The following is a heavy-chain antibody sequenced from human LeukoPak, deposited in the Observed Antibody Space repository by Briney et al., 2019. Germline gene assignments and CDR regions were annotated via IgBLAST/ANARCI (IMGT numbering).Heavy chain of an antibody. D-gene: IGHD2-15*01. Sequence: SETLSLTCAVSGDSISNYYWTWIRQPAGKGLEWIGRMYTSGSTNYNPSLKSRVTMSVDTSKNQFSLKLSSVTAADTAVYYCARGGANVVAASDYYFDYWGQGTLVTVSS. CDR3: ARGGANVVAASDYYFDY. J-gene: IGHJ4*02. CDR1: GDSISNYY. CDR2: MYTSGST. V-gene: IGHV4-59*10.